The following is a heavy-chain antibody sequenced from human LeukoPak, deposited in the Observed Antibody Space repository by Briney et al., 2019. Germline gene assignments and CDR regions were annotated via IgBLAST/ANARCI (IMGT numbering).Heavy chain of an antibody. CDR3: ARDVLWDIVVVPAAIRSWFDP. CDR1: GYTFTSYD. V-gene: IGHV1-18*01. D-gene: IGHD2-2*02. CDR2: ISAYNGNT. Sequence: ASVKVSCKASGYTFTSYDINWVRQATGQGLEWMGWISAYNGNTNYAQKLQGRVTMTTDTSTSTAYMELRSLRSDDTAVYYCARDVLWDIVVVPAAIRSWFDPWGQGTLVTVSS. J-gene: IGHJ5*02.